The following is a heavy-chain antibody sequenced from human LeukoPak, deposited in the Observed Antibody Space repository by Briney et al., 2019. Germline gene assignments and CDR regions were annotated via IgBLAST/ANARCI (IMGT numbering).Heavy chain of an antibody. D-gene: IGHD2-2*01. CDR1: GYSFTSYW. Sequence: GNSLKISCKGSGYSFTSYWIGWVRQMPGKGLEWMGIIYPGDSDTRYSPSFQGQVTISADKSISTAYLQWSSLKASDTAMYYCARLNIVVVPAARANYYYYYMDVWGKGTTATVSS. V-gene: IGHV5-51*01. CDR2: IYPGDSDT. J-gene: IGHJ6*03. CDR3: ARLNIVVVPAARANYYYYYMDV.